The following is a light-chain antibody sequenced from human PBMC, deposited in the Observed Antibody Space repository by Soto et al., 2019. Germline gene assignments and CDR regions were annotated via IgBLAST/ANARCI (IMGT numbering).Light chain of an antibody. J-gene: IGKJ4*01. CDR2: DAS. V-gene: IGKV3-20*01. CDR3: EEYGSSLS. CDR1: HSVSTSS. Sequence: IGLTQSPGTLCLSPGEIATLSCRASHSVSTSSLAWYQQKPGQAPRLFLYDASRRATGIPDRFSGSGSGTAFTLTISRLPTEDFAVYYCEEYGSSLSVGGATKVEIK.